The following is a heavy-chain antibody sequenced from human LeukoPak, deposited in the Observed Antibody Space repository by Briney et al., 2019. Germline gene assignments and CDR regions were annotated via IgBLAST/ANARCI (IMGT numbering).Heavy chain of an antibody. Sequence: GSLRLSCAASGFTFSSSWMQWVRQAPGQGLVWVSRINSDESVTTYTNSVKGRFTISRDNAKNTLYLQMNSLRAEDTAVYYCVRSRFTTSSFDYWGQGTLVTVSS. J-gene: IGHJ4*02. CDR2: INSDESVT. CDR3: VRSRFTTSSFDY. CDR1: GFTFSSSW. D-gene: IGHD2-2*01. V-gene: IGHV3-74*03.